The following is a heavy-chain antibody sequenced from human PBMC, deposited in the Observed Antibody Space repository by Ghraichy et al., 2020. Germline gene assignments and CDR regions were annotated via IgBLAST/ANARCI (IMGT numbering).Heavy chain of an antibody. CDR3: ARDLVDRRGYSYGSD. V-gene: IGHV3-53*01. CDR1: GFTVSSNY. J-gene: IGHJ4*02. D-gene: IGHD5-18*01. CDR2: IYSGGST. Sequence: GGSLRLSCAASGFTVSSNYMSWVRQAPGKGLEWVSVIYSGGSTYYADSVKGRFTISRDNSKNTLYLQMNSLRAEDTAVYYCARDLVDRRGYSYGSDWGQGTLVTVSS.